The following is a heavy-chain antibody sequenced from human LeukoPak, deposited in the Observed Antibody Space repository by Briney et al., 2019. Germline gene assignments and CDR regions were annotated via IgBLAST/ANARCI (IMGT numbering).Heavy chain of an antibody. Sequence: GGSLRLSCAASGFTFSSYSMNWVRQAPGKGLEWVSSISSSSSYIYYADSVKGRFTISRDNAKNSLYLQMNSLRAEDTAVYYCARADLRYYDSSGHLDYWGQGTLVTVSS. CDR2: ISSSSSYI. J-gene: IGHJ4*02. V-gene: IGHV3-21*01. CDR1: GFTFSSYS. CDR3: ARADLRYYDSSGHLDY. D-gene: IGHD3-22*01.